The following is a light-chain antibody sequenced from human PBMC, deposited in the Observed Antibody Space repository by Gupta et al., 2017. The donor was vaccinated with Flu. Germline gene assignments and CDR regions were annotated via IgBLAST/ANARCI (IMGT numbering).Light chain of an antibody. CDR1: NLGAKF. V-gene: IGLV3-1*01. J-gene: IGLJ2*01. Sequence: SYELIQSPSVSVSPGQTADFTCSGDNLGAKFVSWYQQTPGQSPVVVIYQDRKRPSGIPERFSGSNSGNTATLTISGTQAMDEADYYCQAWDSGTVVFGGGTKLTVL. CDR3: QAWDSGTVV. CDR2: QDR.